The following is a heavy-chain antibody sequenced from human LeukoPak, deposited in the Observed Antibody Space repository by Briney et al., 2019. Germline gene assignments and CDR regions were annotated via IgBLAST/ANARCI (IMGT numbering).Heavy chain of an antibody. CDR1: GFTFSSHG. CDR2: IWYDGSNK. CDR3: ARSGRGYYDSLDH. D-gene: IGHD3-22*01. V-gene: IGHV3-33*07. J-gene: IGHJ4*02. Sequence: HTGRSLRLSCEASGFTFSSHGMYWVRQAPGKGLEWVALIWYDGSNKYYADSVKGRFTISRDNPNNTLYLQMNSLRAEDTAVYYCARSGRGYYDSLDHWGQGDLVTVSS.